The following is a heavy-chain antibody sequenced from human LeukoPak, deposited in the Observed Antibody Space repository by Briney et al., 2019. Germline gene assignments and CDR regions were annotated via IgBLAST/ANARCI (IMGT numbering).Heavy chain of an antibody. CDR2: ISGSGGST. Sequence: GGSLRLSCAASGFTFSSYAMSWVRQAPGKGLEWVSAISGSGGSTYYADSVKGRFTISRDNSKNTLYLQMNSLRAEDTAVYYCAKDLPISEYSSSSPYFDYWGQGTLVTVSS. CDR1: GFTFSSYA. D-gene: IGHD6-6*01. CDR3: AKDLPISEYSSSSPYFDY. J-gene: IGHJ4*02. V-gene: IGHV3-23*01.